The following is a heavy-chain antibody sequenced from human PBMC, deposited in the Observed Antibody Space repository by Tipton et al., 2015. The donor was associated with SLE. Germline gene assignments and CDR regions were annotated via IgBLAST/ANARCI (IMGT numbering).Heavy chain of an antibody. CDR3: ARLGEWGVGMDG. V-gene: IGHV4-39*07. CDR1: GGSISSSSYY. Sequence: LRLSCTVSGGSISSSSYYWGWIRQPPGKGLEWFGSIYYSGSTYYNPSLKSRVTISVDTSKNQFSLKLSSVTAADTAVYYCARLGEWGVGMDGWGQGTTVSVSS. CDR2: IYYSGST. J-gene: IGHJ6*02. D-gene: IGHD3-16*01.